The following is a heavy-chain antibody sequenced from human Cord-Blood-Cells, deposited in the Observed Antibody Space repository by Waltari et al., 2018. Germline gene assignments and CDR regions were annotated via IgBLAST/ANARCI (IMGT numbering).Heavy chain of an antibody. D-gene: IGHD3-22*01. CDR1: GYTLTELS. V-gene: IGHV1-24*01. Sequence: QVQLVQSGAEVKKPGASVKVSCKVSGYTLTELSMHWVRQAPGKGLEWMGGLNPEEGDTSYAQRFQGRVTMTEDTSTDTAYMGLSSLRSEDTALYYCYYYYDSSGYYPEYFSTVARAPWSPSPQ. CDR3: YYYYDSSGYYPEYFST. CDR2: LNPEEGDT. J-gene: IGHJ1*01.